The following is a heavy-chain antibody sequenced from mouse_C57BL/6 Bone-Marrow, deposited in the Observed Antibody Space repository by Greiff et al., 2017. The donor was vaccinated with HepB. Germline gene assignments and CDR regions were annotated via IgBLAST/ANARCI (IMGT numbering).Heavy chain of an antibody. CDR2: IEPSDSET. CDR1: GYTFTSYW. D-gene: IGHD2-2*01. J-gene: IGHJ3*01. V-gene: IGHV1-52*01. CDR3: AYGYAGTWFAY. Sequence: VQLQQPGAELVRPGSSVKLSCKASGYTFTSYWMHWVKQRPIQGLEWIGKIEPSDSETHYNQKFKGKATLTADKSSSTAYMQLSSLTSEDSAVYYGAYGYAGTWFAYWGQGTLVTVSS.